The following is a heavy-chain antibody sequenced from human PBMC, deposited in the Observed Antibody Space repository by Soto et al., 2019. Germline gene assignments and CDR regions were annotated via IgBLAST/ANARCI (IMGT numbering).Heavy chain of an antibody. CDR2: ISYSGKI. V-gene: IGHV4-39*01. CDR3: ARKVPAGAASYYYGMDV. CDR1: GGAFSSTNYY. Sequence: SETLSLSCTVSGGAFSSTNYYWGWIRQPPGKGLEWIGSISYSGKIYYNPSLKSRVTISVDTSKNQFSLRLSSVTAADTAVYYFARKVPAGAASYYYGMDVWGQWTTVT. J-gene: IGHJ6*02. D-gene: IGHD6-13*01.